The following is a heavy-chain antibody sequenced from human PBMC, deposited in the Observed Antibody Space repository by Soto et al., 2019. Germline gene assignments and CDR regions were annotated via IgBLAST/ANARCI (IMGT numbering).Heavy chain of an antibody. CDR3: ARCPYTSSYYFDY. D-gene: IGHD6-13*01. Sequence: GESLKISCKGSGYSFTSHWIGWVRQMPGKGLEWMGIIYPGDSDTKYSPSFQGQVTISVDKSISTAYLQWSSLKASDTAMYYCARCPYTSSYYFDYWGQGTLVTVSS. V-gene: IGHV5-51*01. J-gene: IGHJ4*02. CDR1: GYSFTSHW. CDR2: IYPGDSDT.